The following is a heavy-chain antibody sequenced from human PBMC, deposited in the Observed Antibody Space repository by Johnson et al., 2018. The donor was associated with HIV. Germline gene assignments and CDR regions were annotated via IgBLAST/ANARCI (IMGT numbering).Heavy chain of an antibody. V-gene: IGHV3-30*04. D-gene: IGHD2-21*02. Sequence: QVKLVESGGGVVQPGRSLRLSCAASGFTFSTYAIHWVRQAPGKGLEWVAVISHDGSNKDYADSVKGRFTISRDNSKNTLYLQMNGLRAEDTAIYYCARAPGYCGADCSDAFDIWGQGTMVTVSS. CDR1: GFTFSTYA. CDR2: ISHDGSNK. J-gene: IGHJ3*02. CDR3: ARAPGYCGADCSDAFDI.